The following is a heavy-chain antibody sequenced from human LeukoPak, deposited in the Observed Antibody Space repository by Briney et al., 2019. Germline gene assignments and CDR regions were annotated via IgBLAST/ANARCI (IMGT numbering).Heavy chain of an antibody. D-gene: IGHD3-3*01. CDR3: AKDQYYDFWSGFYY. J-gene: IGHJ4*02. CDR1: GFTFSQYW. V-gene: IGHV3-23*01. CDR2: ISGSGGST. Sequence: PGGSLRLSCAASGFTFSQYWMSWVRQAPGKGLEWVSAISGSGGSTYYADSVKGRFTISRDNSKNTLYLQMNSLRAEDTAVYYCAKDQYYDFWSGFYYWGQGTLVTVSS.